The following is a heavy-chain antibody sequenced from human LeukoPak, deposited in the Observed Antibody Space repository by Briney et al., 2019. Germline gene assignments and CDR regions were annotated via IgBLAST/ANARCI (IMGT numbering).Heavy chain of an antibody. D-gene: IGHD2-15*01. CDR2: INSDGRSI. Sequence: GGSLRLSCAASGFTFSTNWMYWVRQAPGKGLVWVSRINSDGRSIGYADSVKGRFTISRDNAYNTLYLQMNSLRAEDTALYYCASGGRVGDTFDIWGQGTMVRVSS. V-gene: IGHV3-74*01. CDR3: ASGGRVGDTFDI. J-gene: IGHJ3*02. CDR1: GFTFSTNW.